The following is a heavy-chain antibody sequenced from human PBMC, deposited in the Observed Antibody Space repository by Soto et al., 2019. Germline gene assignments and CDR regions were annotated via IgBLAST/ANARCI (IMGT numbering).Heavy chain of an antibody. CDR2: IYYSGST. J-gene: IGHJ5*02. CDR1: GGSISSGDYY. Sequence: QVQLQESGPGLVKPSQTLSLTCTVSGGSISSGDYYWSWIRQHPGKGLEWIGYIYYSGSTYYNPPXXXRXXISVATSKNQFSLKLSSVTAADTAVYYCARWWSGSRQGFDPWGQGTLVTVSS. CDR3: ARWWSGSRQGFDP. V-gene: IGHV4-31*03. D-gene: IGHD3-3*01.